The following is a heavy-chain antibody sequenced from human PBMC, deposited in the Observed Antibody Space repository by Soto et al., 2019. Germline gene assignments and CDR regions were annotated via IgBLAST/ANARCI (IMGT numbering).Heavy chain of an antibody. V-gene: IGHV4-59*01. CDR2: IYYTGTT. D-gene: IGHD3-3*01. Sequence: QVHLQESGPGLVKPSETLSLTCSVSGGSISSYYWSWIRQPPGKGLEWIGYIYYTGTTSYNPSLKSRVTISVDKSRNQFSLKLTSVTAADTAVYYCARGPTYDFWSGYFRGWGQGTLVTVSS. CDR3: ARGPTYDFWSGYFRG. CDR1: GGSISSYY. J-gene: IGHJ4*02.